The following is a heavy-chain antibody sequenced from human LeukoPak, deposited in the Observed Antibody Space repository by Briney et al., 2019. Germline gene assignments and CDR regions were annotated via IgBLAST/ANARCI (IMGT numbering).Heavy chain of an antibody. J-gene: IGHJ5*02. D-gene: IGHD3-10*01. CDR2: IYHSGST. CDR1: GGSISSGGYS. Sequence: SETLSLTCAVSGGSISSGGYSWSWIPQPPGKGLEWIGYIYHSGSTYYNPSLKSRVTISVDRSKNQFSLKLSSVTAADTAVYYCASRGGSGSSGNWFDPWGQGTLVTVSS. CDR3: ASRGGSGSSGNWFDP. V-gene: IGHV4-30-2*01.